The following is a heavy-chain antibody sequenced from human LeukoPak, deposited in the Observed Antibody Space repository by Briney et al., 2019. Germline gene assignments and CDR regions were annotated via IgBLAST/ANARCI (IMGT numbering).Heavy chain of an antibody. Sequence: ASVKVSCKASGYTFTGYYMHWVRQAPGQGLEWMGWINPNSGGTNYAQKFQGRVTMTRDTPISTAYMELSRLRSDDTAVYYCARAPFWEPQKDYWGQGTLVTVSS. D-gene: IGHD1-26*01. V-gene: IGHV1-2*02. CDR1: GYTFTGYY. J-gene: IGHJ4*02. CDR2: INPNSGGT. CDR3: ARAPFWEPQKDY.